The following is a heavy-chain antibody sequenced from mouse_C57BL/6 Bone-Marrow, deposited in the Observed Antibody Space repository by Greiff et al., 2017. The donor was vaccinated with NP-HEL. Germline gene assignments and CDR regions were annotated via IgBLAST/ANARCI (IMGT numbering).Heavy chain of an antibody. Sequence: EVHLVESGGGLVKPGGSLKLSCAASGFTFSDFGMHWVRQAPEKGLEWVAYISSGSSTIYYADTVKGRFTISRDNAKNTLFLQMTSLRSEDTAMYYCATRDGSSYFDYWGQGTTLTVSS. D-gene: IGHD1-1*01. V-gene: IGHV5-17*01. CDR3: ATRDGSSYFDY. J-gene: IGHJ2*01. CDR1: GFTFSDFG. CDR2: ISSGSSTI.